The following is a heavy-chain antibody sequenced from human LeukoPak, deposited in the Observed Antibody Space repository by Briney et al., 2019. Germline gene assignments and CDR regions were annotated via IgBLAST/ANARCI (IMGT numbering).Heavy chain of an antibody. CDR1: GGSISSSSYY. J-gene: IGHJ4*02. D-gene: IGHD4-17*01. CDR2: IYYSGST. V-gene: IGHV4-39*01. Sequence: SETLSLTCTVSGGSISSSSYYWGWIRQPPGKGLEWIGSIYYSGSTYYNPSLKSRVTISVDTSKSQFSLKLSSVTAADTAVYYCEAGTVPDGDYWGQGTLVTVSS. CDR3: EAGTVPDGDY.